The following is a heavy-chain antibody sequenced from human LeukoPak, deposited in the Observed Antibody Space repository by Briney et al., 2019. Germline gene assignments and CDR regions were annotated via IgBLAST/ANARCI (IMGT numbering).Heavy chain of an antibody. D-gene: IGHD4-23*01. CDR2: IYRSGST. J-gene: IGHJ3*01. CDR3: ARQRGISYGGNADDGFDV. V-gene: IGHV4-38-2*01. CDR1: SYSINRGYF. Sequence: SETLSLTCSVSSYSINRGYFWGWIRQPPGKGLEWIGSIYRSGSTSYNPSLKSRVIVSVDTFKNQFSLNLTSVTAADTAVYYCARQRGISYGGNADDGFDVWGQGTMVTVSS.